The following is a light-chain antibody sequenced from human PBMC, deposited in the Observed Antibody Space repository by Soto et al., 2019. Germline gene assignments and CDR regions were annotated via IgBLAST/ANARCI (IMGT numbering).Light chain of an antibody. Sequence: QSVLTQPASVSGSPGQSITISCTGTSSDVGSYNLVSWYQQHPGKAPKLMIYEVSKRPSGVSNRFSGSKSGNTASLTISGRQAEDEADYYCCSYAGSPRVFGTGTKVPS. CDR3: CSYAGSPRV. CDR2: EVS. CDR1: SSDVGSYNL. V-gene: IGLV2-23*02. J-gene: IGLJ1*01.